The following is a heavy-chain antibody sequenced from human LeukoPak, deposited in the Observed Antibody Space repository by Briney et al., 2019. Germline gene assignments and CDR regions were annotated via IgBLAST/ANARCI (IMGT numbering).Heavy chain of an antibody. CDR1: GFTFSSYE. V-gene: IGHV3-48*03. CDR3: AELGITMIGGA. Sequence: GGSLRLSCAASGFTFSSYEMNWVRQAPGKGVEWVSYISSSGSTIYYADSVKGRFTISRDNAKNSLYLQMNSLRAEDTAVYYCAELGITMIGGAWGKGTTVTISS. J-gene: IGHJ6*04. D-gene: IGHD3-10*02. CDR2: ISSSGSTI.